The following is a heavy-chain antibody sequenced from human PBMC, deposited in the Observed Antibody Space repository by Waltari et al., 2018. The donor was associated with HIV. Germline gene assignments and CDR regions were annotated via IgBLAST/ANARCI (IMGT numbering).Heavy chain of an antibody. J-gene: IGHJ6*02. D-gene: IGHD2-8*01. Sequence: QLQLQQSGPGLVTPSETLSLTCTVSGGSVINSAYYWDFIRQSPGKGLEWIGNIYYTGTTFYNPSLKSRVTMSADLSKNQFSLRLRSVTAADTAIYYCARRPRMAGFYLYYGMDVWGQGTTVTVSS. CDR3: ARRPRMAGFYLYYGMDV. V-gene: IGHV4-39*01. CDR1: GGSVINSAYY. CDR2: IYYTGTT.